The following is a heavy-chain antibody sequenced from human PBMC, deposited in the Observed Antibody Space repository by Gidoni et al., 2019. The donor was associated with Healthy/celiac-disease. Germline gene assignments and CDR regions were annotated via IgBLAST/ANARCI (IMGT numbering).Heavy chain of an antibody. D-gene: IGHD2-15*01. CDR1: GFTFSSYS. V-gene: IGHV3-21*01. CDR3: ARDLGGGYCSGGSCYSGY. J-gene: IGHJ4*02. CDR2: ISSSSSYI. Sequence: EVQLVESGGGLVKPGGSLRLSCAASGFTFSSYSMNWVRQAPGKGLEWVSSISSSSSYIYYADSVKGRFTISRDNAKNSLYLQMNSLRAEDTAVYYCARDLGGGYCSGGSCYSGYWGQGTLVTVSS.